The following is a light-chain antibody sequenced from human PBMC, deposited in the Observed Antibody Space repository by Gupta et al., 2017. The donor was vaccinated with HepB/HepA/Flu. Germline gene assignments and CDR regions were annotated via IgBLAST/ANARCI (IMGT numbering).Light chain of an antibody. CDR3: SAWDDSLNGRV. Sequence: QSVLTQPPSASGPPGPRVTISCSGSSSNIGRKLVNWYQQHPGTAPKLLIYNDNQRPSGVPDRFSGSKSGTSASLAISELQSEDEADDYCSAWDDSLNGRVFGGGTKLTVL. CDR2: NDN. J-gene: IGLJ3*02. V-gene: IGLV1-44*01. CDR1: SSNIGRKL.